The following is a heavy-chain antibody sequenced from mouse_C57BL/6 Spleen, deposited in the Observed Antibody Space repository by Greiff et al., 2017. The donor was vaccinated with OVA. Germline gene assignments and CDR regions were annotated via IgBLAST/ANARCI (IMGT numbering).Heavy chain of an antibody. CDR1: GFTFSSYA. J-gene: IGHJ2*01. D-gene: IGHD4-1*01. CDR2: ISDGGSYT. V-gene: IGHV5-4*03. CDR3: ARTNWGPYYFDY. Sequence: EVKLMESGGGLVKPGGSLKLSCAASGFTFSSYAMSWVRQTPEKRLEWVATISDGGSYTYYPDNVKGRFTISRDNAKNNLYLQMSHLKSEDTAMYYCARTNWGPYYFDYWGKGTTLTVSS.